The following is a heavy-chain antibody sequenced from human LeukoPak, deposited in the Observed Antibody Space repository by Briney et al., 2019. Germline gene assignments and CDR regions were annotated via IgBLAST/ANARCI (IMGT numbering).Heavy chain of an antibody. CDR1: GGSISSSSYY. D-gene: IGHD4-11*01. J-gene: IGHJ4*02. CDR3: ARLVAYSNYEGYFDY. V-gene: IGHV4-39*01. Sequence: SETLSLTCTVSGGSISSSSYYWGWIRQPPGKGLEWIGSIYYSGSTCFNPSLKSRVTISVDTSKNQSSLKLSSVTAADTAVYYCARLVAYSNYEGYFDYWGQGTLVTVSS. CDR2: IYYSGST.